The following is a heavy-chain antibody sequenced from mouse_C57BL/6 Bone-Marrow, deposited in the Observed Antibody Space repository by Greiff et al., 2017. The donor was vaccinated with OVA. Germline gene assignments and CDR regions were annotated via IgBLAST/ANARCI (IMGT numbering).Heavy chain of an antibody. V-gene: IGHV1-59*01. CDR2: IDPSDSST. CDR3: ARDGYYAMDY. CDR1: GYTFTSYW. D-gene: IGHD2-3*01. Sequence: QVQLQQPGAELVRPGTSVKLSCKASGYTFTSYWMHWVKQRPGQGLEWIGVIDPSDSSTNYNQKFKGKATLTVDTSSSTAYMQLSSLTSEDSAVYYCARDGYYAMDYWGQGTSVTVSS. J-gene: IGHJ4*01.